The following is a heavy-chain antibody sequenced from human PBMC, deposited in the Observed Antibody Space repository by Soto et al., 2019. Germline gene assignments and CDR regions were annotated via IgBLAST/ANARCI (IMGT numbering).Heavy chain of an antibody. V-gene: IGHV3-73*02. J-gene: IGHJ4*02. CDR2: IRTKPNSYAT. D-gene: IGHD2-15*01. Sequence: EVQLVESGGGLVQPGGSLKLSCAASGFIFSDSAIHWVRQASEKGLEWVGRIRTKPNSYATEYAASVQGRFTISRDDSKNTAYLQMNSLKSEDTAVYYCSRYDGGSVPNYWGQGTLVTVSS. CDR3: SRYDGGSVPNY. CDR1: GFIFSDSA.